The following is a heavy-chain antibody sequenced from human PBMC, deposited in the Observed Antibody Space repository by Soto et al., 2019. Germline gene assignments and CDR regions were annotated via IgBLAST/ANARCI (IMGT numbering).Heavy chain of an antibody. D-gene: IGHD1-26*01. CDR1: GGPIYSPDYY. J-gene: IGHJ4*02. Sequence: SETLSLTCNVSGGPIYSPDYYWSWIRQSPGKGLEWIGYLYFNGGTQYNPSLRTPVSMSLDTSKKHFSLKMRSVTAADTAVYYCARGLIGWALHTQSHFDYWGQGTLVTVSS. CDR3: ARGLIGWALHTQSHFDY. V-gene: IGHV4-30-4*01. CDR2: LYFNGGT.